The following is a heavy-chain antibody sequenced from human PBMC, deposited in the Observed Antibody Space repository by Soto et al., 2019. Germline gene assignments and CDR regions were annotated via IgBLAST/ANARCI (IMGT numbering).Heavy chain of an antibody. CDR3: ARDQYGDYHYYYGMDV. V-gene: IGHV4-31*03. D-gene: IGHD4-17*01. CDR2: IYYSGST. J-gene: IGHJ6*02. Sequence: QVQLQESGPGLVKPSQTLSLTCTVSGGSISSGGYYWSWIRQHPGKGLEWIGYIYYSGSTYYNPSLKSRVTISVDTCKNQFSLKLSSVTAADTAVYYCARDQYGDYHYYYGMDVWGQGTTVTVSS. CDR1: GGSISSGGYY.